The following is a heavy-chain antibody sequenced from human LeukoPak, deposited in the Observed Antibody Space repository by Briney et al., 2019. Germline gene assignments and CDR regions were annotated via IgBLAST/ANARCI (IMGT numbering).Heavy chain of an antibody. CDR3: SSVAGAG. V-gene: IGHV3-74*01. J-gene: IGHJ4*02. Sequence: PGGSLRLSCAASGFTFSSYWIHWIRQAPGKGLMWVSQISPDGRTTRYADSVKGRFTISRDNDKNTLYLQMNGLGAEDTAVYYCSSVAGAGGGQGTLVTVSS. CDR2: ISPDGRTT. CDR1: GFTFSSYW.